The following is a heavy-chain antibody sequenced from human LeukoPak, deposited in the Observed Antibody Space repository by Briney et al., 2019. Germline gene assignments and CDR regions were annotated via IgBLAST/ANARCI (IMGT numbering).Heavy chain of an antibody. D-gene: IGHD4-17*01. CDR3: AREGDYGVIY. Sequence: SETLSLTCTVSGGSISSYYWSWIRQPPGKGLEWIGYIYYSGSTNYNPSLKSRVTISVDTSKNQFSLKLSSVPAADTAVYYCAREGDYGVIYWGQGTLVTVSS. CDR2: IYYSGST. J-gene: IGHJ4*02. CDR1: GGSISSYY. V-gene: IGHV4-59*01.